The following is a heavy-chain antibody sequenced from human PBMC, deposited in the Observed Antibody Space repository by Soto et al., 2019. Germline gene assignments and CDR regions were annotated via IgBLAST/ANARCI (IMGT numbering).Heavy chain of an antibody. CDR3: AKALSEYYYDSSGYLA. CDR2: ISGSGGST. V-gene: IGHV3-23*01. Sequence: PGGSLRHSCAASGFTFSSYAMSWGRQAPGKGLEWVSAISGSGGSTYYADSVKGRFTISRDNSKNTLYLQMNSLRAEDTAVYYCAKALSEYYYDSSGYLAWGQGTLVTVSS. D-gene: IGHD3-22*01. J-gene: IGHJ5*02. CDR1: GFTFSSYA.